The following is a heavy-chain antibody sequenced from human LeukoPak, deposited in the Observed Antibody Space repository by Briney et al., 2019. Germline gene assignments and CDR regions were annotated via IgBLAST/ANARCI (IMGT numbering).Heavy chain of an antibody. V-gene: IGHV3-48*04. Sequence: GGSLRLCCAAFGFTLSDYSINWVRQAPGKGLEWVSYISSSSSNTYYADSVRGRFTVSRDNTRNSLYLQMNSLRAEDTAVYYCAKMSTTVNWGQGTLVTVSS. D-gene: IGHD4-11*01. J-gene: IGHJ4*02. CDR3: AKMSTTVN. CDR1: GFTLSDYS. CDR2: ISSSSSNT.